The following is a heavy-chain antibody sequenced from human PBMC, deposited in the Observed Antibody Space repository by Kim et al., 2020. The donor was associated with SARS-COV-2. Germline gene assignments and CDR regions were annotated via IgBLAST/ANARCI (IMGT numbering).Heavy chain of an antibody. CDR1: GYILTEFS. Sequence: ASVKVSCKVSGYILTEFSMHWVRQAPGKGLEWMGGFHAEDGEIIYAQRFQGRVTMTEDTSTGTAYMELSSLRSEDTAVYYCTTDRRVFGDNTWSYWGQGTLVTVSS. CDR2: FHAEDGEI. D-gene: IGHD4-17*01. J-gene: IGHJ4*02. CDR3: TTDRRVFGDNTWSY. V-gene: IGHV1-24*01.